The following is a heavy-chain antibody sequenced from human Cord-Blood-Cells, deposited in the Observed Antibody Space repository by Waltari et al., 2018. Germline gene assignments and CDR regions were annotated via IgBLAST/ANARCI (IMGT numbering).Heavy chain of an antibody. CDR3: ARGPLVVPAAIPFVFYYYYYYRDA. J-gene: IGHJ6*03. CDR2: INPNSGGT. V-gene: IGHV1-2*02. D-gene: IGHD2-2*02. CDR1: GYTFTGYY. Sequence: VKVSCKASGYTFTGYYMHWVRQAPGQGLEWMGWINPNSGGTNYAQKFQGRVTMTRDTSISTAYMELSRLRSDDTAVYYCARGPLVVPAAIPFVFYYYYYYRDACGKGTTVTVS.